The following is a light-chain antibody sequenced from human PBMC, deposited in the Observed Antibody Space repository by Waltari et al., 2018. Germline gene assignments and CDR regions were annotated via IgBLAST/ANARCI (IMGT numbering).Light chain of an antibody. J-gene: IGLJ2*01. V-gene: IGLV3-21*04. CDR3: QVWDTGSDHVI. CDR2: YDA. Sequence: SYVLTQPPSVSVAPGETARISCGGNNIGSISVHWYQQKAGQAPVLVMSYDADRPSGIPERFSGCNTGNTATLTIIRVEVGDEADYYCQVWDTGSDHVIFGGGTKLTV. CDR1: NIGSIS.